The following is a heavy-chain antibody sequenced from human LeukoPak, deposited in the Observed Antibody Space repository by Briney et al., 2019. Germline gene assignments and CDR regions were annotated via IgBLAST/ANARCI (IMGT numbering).Heavy chain of an antibody. J-gene: IGHJ6*03. V-gene: IGHV1-2*02. CDR1: GYTFTGYY. D-gene: IGHD2-2*02. CDR3: ARGYCSSTSCYRSYYYMDV. CDR2: INPNSGGT. Sequence: ASVKVSCKASGYTFTGYYMHWVRQAPGQGLEWMGWINPNSGGTNYAQKFQGRVTMTRDTSISTAYMELSRLRSDDTAVYYCARGYCSSTSCYRSYYYMDVWGKGTTVTVSS.